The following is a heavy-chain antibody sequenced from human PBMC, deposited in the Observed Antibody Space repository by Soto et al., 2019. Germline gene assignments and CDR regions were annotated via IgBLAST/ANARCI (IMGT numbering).Heavy chain of an antibody. J-gene: IGHJ4*02. CDR2: INPSGGST. CDR3: ARSWLKEYYFDF. V-gene: IGHV1-46*01. D-gene: IGHD5-12*01. Sequence: ASVKVSCKPSGHTFTSYYIHWVRQAPGQGLEWMGIINPSGGSTSYAQRFQDRVTMSSDTSTSTVYMELSSLRSEDTAVYYCARSWLKEYYFDFWGQGTLVTVSS. CDR1: GHTFTSYY.